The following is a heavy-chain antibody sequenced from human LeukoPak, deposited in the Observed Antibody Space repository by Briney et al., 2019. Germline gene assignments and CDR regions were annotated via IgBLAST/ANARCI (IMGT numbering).Heavy chain of an antibody. CDR3: SMSLNYYDTSGYYYYDY. Sequence: PGGSLRLSCAVSGFTFSSYWMHWVRQAPGKGLVWVSRIKSDGSSTSYAGSVKGRFTISRDNAKNTLYLQMNSLRAEDTAVYYCSMSLNYYDTSGYYYYDYWGQGTLVTVSS. CDR2: IKSDGSST. J-gene: IGHJ4*02. D-gene: IGHD3-22*01. CDR1: GFTFSSYW. V-gene: IGHV3-74*01.